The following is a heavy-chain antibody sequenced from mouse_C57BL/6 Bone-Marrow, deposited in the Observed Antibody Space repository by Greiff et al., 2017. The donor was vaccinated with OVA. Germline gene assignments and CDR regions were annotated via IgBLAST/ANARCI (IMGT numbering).Heavy chain of an antibody. J-gene: IGHJ4*01. CDR2: IYPGSGNT. CDR1: GYTFTSYG. Sequence: QVQLQQSGAELARPGASVKLSCKASGYTFTSYGISWVKQRTGQGLEWIGEIYPGSGNTYYNEKFKGKATLTADKSSSKAYMELRSLTSEDAAVYFCARHDYYAMDYWGQGTSVTVSS. V-gene: IGHV1-81*01. CDR3: ARHDYYAMDY.